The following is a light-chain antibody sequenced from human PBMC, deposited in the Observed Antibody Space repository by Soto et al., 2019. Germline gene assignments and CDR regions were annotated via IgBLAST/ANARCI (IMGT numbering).Light chain of an antibody. CDR3: QQRSNWPLIT. J-gene: IGKJ5*01. CDR2: DAS. Sequence: PGERATLSCRASQSVSSYLAWYQQKPGQAPRLLIYDASNRATGIPARFSGSGSGTDFTLTISSLEPEDFAVYXCQQRSNWPLITFGQGTRLEXX. CDR1: QSVSSY. V-gene: IGKV3-11*01.